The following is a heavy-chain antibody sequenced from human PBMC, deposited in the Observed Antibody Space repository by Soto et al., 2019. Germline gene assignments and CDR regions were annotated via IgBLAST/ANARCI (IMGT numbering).Heavy chain of an antibody. CDR2: INPNSGGT. Sequence: ASVKVSCKASGYTFTGYYMHWVRQAPGQGLEWMGWINPNSGGTNYAQKFQGWVTMTRDTSISTAYMELSRLRSDDTAVYYCARGGARTEHYGSGLHDAFDIWGQGTMVTVS. CDR3: ARGGARTEHYGSGLHDAFDI. D-gene: IGHD3-10*01. CDR1: GYTFTGYY. V-gene: IGHV1-2*04. J-gene: IGHJ3*02.